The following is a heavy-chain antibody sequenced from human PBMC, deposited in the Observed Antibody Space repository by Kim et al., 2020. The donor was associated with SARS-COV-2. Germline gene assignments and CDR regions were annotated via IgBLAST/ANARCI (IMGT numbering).Heavy chain of an antibody. CDR2: ISSSGGST. V-gene: IGHV3-64D*09. CDR1: GFSFSNYA. D-gene: IGHD6-13*01. Sequence: GGSLRLSCSASGFSFSNYAMHWVRQAPGKGLKYVSAISSSGGSTYYADSVKGRFTISRDNSKNTLYLQMSSLRAEDTAIYYCVKDSSSWYYIDYWGQGTLVTVSS. CDR3: VKDSSSWYYIDY. J-gene: IGHJ4*02.